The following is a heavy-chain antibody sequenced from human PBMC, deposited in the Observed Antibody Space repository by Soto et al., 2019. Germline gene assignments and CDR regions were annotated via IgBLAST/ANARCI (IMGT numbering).Heavy chain of an antibody. CDR3: ARDPGQQLYYYWSY. D-gene: IGHD6-13*01. CDR1: GFTFSSYG. J-gene: IGHJ4*02. CDR2: ISYDGSNK. V-gene: IGHV3-30*03. Sequence: GGPLRLSCADWGFTFSSYGIHWVRQAPGKGLEWVAVISYDGSNKYYANSVKGRYTISRDNSKNTLYLQMNSLRAEDTAVYYCARDPGQQLYYYWSYWSQGTLRTVSS.